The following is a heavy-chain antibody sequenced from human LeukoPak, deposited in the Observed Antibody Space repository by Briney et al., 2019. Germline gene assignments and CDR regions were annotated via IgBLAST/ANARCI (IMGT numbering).Heavy chain of an antibody. J-gene: IGHJ4*02. D-gene: IGHD4-23*01. CDR2: FYYXGST. Sequence: PSETLSLTCXXSGGSVSXXXXXXXXXRXXXXXXXXXXXXFYYXGSTNYNPSXKSRVTISVDTSKNPFSLKLSSVTAADTAVYYCARGLMTTVVKYDYWGQGTLVTVSS. CDR3: ARGLMTTVVKYDY. V-gene: IGHV4-61*01. CDR1: GGSVSXXXXX.